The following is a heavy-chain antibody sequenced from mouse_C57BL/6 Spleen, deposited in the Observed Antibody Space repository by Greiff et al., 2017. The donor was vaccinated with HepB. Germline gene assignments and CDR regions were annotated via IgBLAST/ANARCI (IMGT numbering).Heavy chain of an antibody. D-gene: IGHD2-10*02. CDR1: GYTFTDYY. V-gene: IGHV1-26*01. J-gene: IGHJ4*01. CDR3: ARCMTTSGAMDY. Sequence: EVQLQQSGPELVKPGASVKISCKASGYTFTDYYMNWVKQSHGKSLEWIGDINPNNGGTSYNQKFKGKATLTVDKYSSTAYMELRSLTSEDSAVYDCARCMTTSGAMDYWGQGTSVTVSS. CDR2: INPNNGGT.